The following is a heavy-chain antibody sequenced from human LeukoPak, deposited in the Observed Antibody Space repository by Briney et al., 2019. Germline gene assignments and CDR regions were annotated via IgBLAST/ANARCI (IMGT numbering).Heavy chain of an antibody. CDR2: IYPGDSDT. CDR1: GYSFTSYW. CDR3: AGGGSGSYPPDAFDI. D-gene: IGHD3-10*01. J-gene: IGHJ3*02. Sequence: GESLKISCKGSGYSFTSYWIGRVRQMPGKGLEWMGIIYPGDSDTRYSPSFQGQVTISADKSISTAYLQWSSLKASDTAMYYCAGGGSGSYPPDAFDIWGQGTMVTVSS. V-gene: IGHV5-51*01.